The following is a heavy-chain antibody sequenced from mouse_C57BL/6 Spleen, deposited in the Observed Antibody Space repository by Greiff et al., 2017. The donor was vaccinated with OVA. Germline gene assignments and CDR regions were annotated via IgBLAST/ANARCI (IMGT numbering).Heavy chain of an antibody. CDR3: VVGYYAMDY. V-gene: IGHV1-18*01. CDR1: GYTFTDYN. CDR2: INPNNGGT. J-gene: IGHJ4*01. Sequence: EVQRVESGPELVKPGASVKIPCKASGYTFTDYNMDWVKQSHGKSLEWIGNINPNNGGTIYNQKFKGKATLTVDKSSSTAYMELRSLTSEDTAVYYCVVGYYAMDYWGQGTSVTVSS.